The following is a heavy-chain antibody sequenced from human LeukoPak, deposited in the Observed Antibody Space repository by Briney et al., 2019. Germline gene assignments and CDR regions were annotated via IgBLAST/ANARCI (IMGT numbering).Heavy chain of an antibody. CDR1: GFSFTASY. V-gene: IGHV3-7*01. J-gene: IGHJ4*02. CDR2: IRPDGSST. D-gene: IGHD3-10*01. CDR3: STEPRLLSY. Sequence: GGSLRLSCAASGFSFTASYMTWVRQAPGKGLECVAYIRPDGSSTYYVDSVKGRFTISRDNAKNSVYLQMNSLRVEDTALYYCSTEPRLLSYWGQGTLVTVSP.